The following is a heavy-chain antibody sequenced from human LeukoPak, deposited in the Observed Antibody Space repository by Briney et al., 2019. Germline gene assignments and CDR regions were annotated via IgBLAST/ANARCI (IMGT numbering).Heavy chain of an antibody. Sequence: SVKVSCKASGGTFGSYAISWVRQAPGQGLEWMGGIIPIFGTANYAQKFQGRVTITADESTSTAYMELSSLRSEDTAVYYCARDSRDCSSTSCYSYFDYWGQGTLVTVSS. CDR1: GGTFGSYA. CDR2: IIPIFGTA. CDR3: ARDSRDCSSTSCYSYFDY. V-gene: IGHV1-69*13. J-gene: IGHJ4*02. D-gene: IGHD2-2*01.